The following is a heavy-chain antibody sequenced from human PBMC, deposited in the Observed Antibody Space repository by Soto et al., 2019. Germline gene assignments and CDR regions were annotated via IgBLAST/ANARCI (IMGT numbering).Heavy chain of an antibody. Sequence: ASVKASCKVSGYTLTELSMHWVRQAPGKGLEWMGGFDPEDGETIYAQKFQGRVTMTEDTSTDTAYMELSSLRSEDTAVYYCATFFPVVPAARWFDPWGQGTLVTVSS. D-gene: IGHD2-2*01. CDR2: FDPEDGET. CDR1: GYTLTELS. V-gene: IGHV1-24*01. J-gene: IGHJ5*02. CDR3: ATFFPVVPAARWFDP.